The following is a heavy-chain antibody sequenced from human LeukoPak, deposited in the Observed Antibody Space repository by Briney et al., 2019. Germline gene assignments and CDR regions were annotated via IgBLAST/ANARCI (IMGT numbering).Heavy chain of an antibody. CDR1: GYTFTGYY. J-gene: IGHJ4*02. Sequence: ASVKVSCKASGYTFTGYYMLWVRQAPGQGLEWMGWINPNSGGTNYAQKFQGRVIMTRDTSISTAYMELSRLRSDDTAVYYCARGAYYDGSGSDYWGQGTLVTVSS. D-gene: IGHD3-22*01. CDR2: INPNSGGT. CDR3: ARGAYYDGSGSDY. V-gene: IGHV1-2*02.